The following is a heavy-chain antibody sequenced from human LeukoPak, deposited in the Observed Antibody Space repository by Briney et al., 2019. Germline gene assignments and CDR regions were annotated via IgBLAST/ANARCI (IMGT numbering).Heavy chain of an antibody. CDR2: INHSGSP. Sequence: PSETLSLTCAVYGGSFSGYYWSWIRQPPGKGLEWIGEINHSGSPNYNPSLKSRVTISVDTSKNQFSLKLSSVTAADTAVYYCARGGGDYPVAYWGQGTLVTVSS. V-gene: IGHV4-34*01. CDR3: ARGGGDYPVAY. J-gene: IGHJ4*02. D-gene: IGHD4-17*01. CDR1: GGSFSGYY.